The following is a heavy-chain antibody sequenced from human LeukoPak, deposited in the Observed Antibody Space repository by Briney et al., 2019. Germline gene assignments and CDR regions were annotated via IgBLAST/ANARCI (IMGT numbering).Heavy chain of an antibody. CDR3: AKDSLTYYYDSSGLDY. D-gene: IGHD3-22*01. Sequence: LSLTCTVSGVSISSYYWSWIRQPPGKGLEWVSGISWNSGSIGYADSVKGRFTISRDNAKNSLYLQMNSLRAEDTALYYCAKDSLTYYYDSSGLDYWGQGTLVTVSS. CDR2: ISWNSGSI. CDR1: GVSISSYY. J-gene: IGHJ4*02. V-gene: IGHV3-9*01.